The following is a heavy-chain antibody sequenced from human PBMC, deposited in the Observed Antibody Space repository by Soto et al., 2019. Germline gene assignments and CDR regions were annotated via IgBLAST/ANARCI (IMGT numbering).Heavy chain of an antibody. CDR1: GINLSHPW. Sequence: PGGSLSLSCVASGINLSHPWMTWVRQAAGKGLEWAGRIKSKTDGGTADYAAPVKGRATISRDDSKNTVYLQMNSLKTEDTAVYYCTTGIYYDILTGYHNVAYWGQGALVTVSS. CDR3: TTGIYYDILTGYHNVAY. J-gene: IGHJ4*02. V-gene: IGHV3-15*01. D-gene: IGHD3-9*01. CDR2: IKSKTDGGTA.